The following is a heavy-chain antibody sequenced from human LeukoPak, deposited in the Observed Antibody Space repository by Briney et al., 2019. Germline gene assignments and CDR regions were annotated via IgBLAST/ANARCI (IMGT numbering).Heavy chain of an antibody. Sequence: GGSLRLSCAASGFTFSSSAMHWVRQAPGKGLEWVAVISYDGNNKYYADSVKGRFTISRDNSKNTLYLEMNSLSAEDTAIYYCAKDRLIWTGYHTWFDPWGRGTLVTISS. D-gene: IGHD3-9*01. J-gene: IGHJ5*02. CDR1: GFTFSSSA. V-gene: IGHV3-30-3*01. CDR3: AKDRLIWTGYHTWFDP. CDR2: ISYDGNNK.